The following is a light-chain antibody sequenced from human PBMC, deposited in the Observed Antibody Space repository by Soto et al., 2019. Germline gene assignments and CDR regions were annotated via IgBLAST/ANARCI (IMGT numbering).Light chain of an antibody. CDR1: SSNIGAGYD. CDR2: GNS. CDR3: QSYDSSLSGYV. J-gene: IGLJ1*01. Sequence: QSVPTQPPSVSGAPGQRVTISCTGSSSNIGAGYDVHWYQQLPGTAPKLLIYGNSNRPSGVPDRFSGSKSGTSASLAITGLQAEDEAHYYCQSYDSSLSGYVFGTGTKVTVL. V-gene: IGLV1-40*01.